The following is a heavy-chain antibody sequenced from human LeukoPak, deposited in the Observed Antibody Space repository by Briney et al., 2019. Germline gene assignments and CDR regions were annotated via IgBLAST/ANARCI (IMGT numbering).Heavy chain of an antibody. CDR2: ISSNGDNT. CDR3: VRGTGY. CDR1: GFTFCTFV. V-gene: IGHV3-64D*06. J-gene: IGHJ4*02. Sequence: PGGSLRLSCSVSGFTFCTFVMHWVRQAAGKGLEYVSAISSNGDNTYYADSVKGRFTLSRDNSKNTLYLQMSSLRADDTAVYYCVRGTGYWGEGTLVTVSS.